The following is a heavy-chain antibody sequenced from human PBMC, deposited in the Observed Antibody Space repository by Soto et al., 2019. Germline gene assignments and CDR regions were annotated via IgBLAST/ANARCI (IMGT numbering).Heavy chain of an antibody. CDR1: GFTFSTYT. Sequence: LRLSCVASGFTFSTYTMSWVRQAPGKGLEWVSAISGSGGSPSYADSVQGRFSISRDNPRNTLYLQMNSLRGEDTAMYYCAKARCSTTNCYVPEYWGQGTLVTVSS. D-gene: IGHD2-2*01. CDR2: ISGSGGSP. V-gene: IGHV3-23*01. CDR3: AKARCSTTNCYVPEY. J-gene: IGHJ4*02.